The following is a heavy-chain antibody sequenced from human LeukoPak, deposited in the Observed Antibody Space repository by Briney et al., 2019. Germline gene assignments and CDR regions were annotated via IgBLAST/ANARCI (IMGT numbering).Heavy chain of an antibody. Sequence: SETLSLTCAVYGGSFSTYYWSWIRQSPGKGLEWIAEINHRGDTNYNPSVKSRVTISVDTSKSQFSLKLSSLTAADTAVYYCARGSTISETGYFDYWGQGTLVTVSS. V-gene: IGHV4-34*01. CDR3: ARGSTISETGYFDY. CDR1: GGSFSTYY. D-gene: IGHD1-1*01. CDR2: INHRGDT. J-gene: IGHJ4*03.